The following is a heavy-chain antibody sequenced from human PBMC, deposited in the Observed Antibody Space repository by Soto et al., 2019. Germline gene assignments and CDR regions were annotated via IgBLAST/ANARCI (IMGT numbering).Heavy chain of an antibody. Sequence: ASVKVSCKASGYIFTSYNIHWVRQAPGQRLEWMGWINTGDGNTKYSQKFQGRVTITRDTSASTAYMELSSLTSEDAALFYCARDASGTYYYYGMDVWGQGTTVTVSS. V-gene: IGHV1-3*04. D-gene: IGHD1-26*01. CDR2: INTGDGNT. CDR1: GYIFTSYN. CDR3: ARDASGTYYYYGMDV. J-gene: IGHJ6*02.